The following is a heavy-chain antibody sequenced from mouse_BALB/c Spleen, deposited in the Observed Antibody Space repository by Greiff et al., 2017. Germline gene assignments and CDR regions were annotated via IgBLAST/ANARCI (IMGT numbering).Heavy chain of an antibody. V-gene: IGHV3-2*02. CDR3: ARGNDYDEAWFAY. J-gene: IGHJ3*01. CDR2: ISYSGST. D-gene: IGHD2-4*01. Sequence: EVQLQESGPGLVKPSQSLSLTCTVTGYSITSDYAWNWIRQFPGNKLEWMGYISYSGSTSYNPSLKSRISITRDTSKNQFFLQLNSVTTEDTATYYCARGNDYDEAWFAYWGQGTLVTVSA. CDR1: GYSITSDYA.